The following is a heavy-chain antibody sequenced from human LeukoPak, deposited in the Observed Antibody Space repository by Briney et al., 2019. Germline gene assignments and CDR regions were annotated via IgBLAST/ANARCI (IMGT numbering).Heavy chain of an antibody. J-gene: IGHJ4*02. CDR1: GFTFNKVW. V-gene: IGHV3-15*01. D-gene: IGHD6-25*01. CDR3: TTEWQRGTYYFDF. Sequence: AGSLRLSCAVSGFTFNKVWMTWVRQAPGKGLEWVGRIKSKSDGGTTEYAASVKGRFTISRDDSKNTLYMQMNSLQTEDTGVYYCTTEWQRGTYYFDFWGQGTLVTVSS. CDR2: IKSKSDGGTT.